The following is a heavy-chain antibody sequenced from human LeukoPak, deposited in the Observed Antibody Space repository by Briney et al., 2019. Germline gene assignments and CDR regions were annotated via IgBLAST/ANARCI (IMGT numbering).Heavy chain of an antibody. CDR2: IYPGDSDT. J-gene: IGHJ6*03. V-gene: IGHV5-51*01. CDR1: GYSFTSYW. CDR3: ARVPYYYDSSGYYGGYYYMDA. Sequence: GESLKISCKGSGYSFTSYWIGWVRQMPGKGLEWMGIIYPGDSDTRDSPSFQGQVTISADKSISTAYLQWGSLKASDTAMYYCARVPYYYDSSGYYGGYYYMDAWGKGTTVTVSS. D-gene: IGHD3-22*01.